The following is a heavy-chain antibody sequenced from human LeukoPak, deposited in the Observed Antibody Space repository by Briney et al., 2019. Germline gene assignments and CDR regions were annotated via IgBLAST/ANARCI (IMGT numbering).Heavy chain of an antibody. CDR2: ISGSGGST. CDR3: AKDTKRGYGSGSYSTYDY. V-gene: IGHV3-23*01. CDR1: GFTFSSYG. D-gene: IGHD3-10*01. Sequence: GGSLRLSCAASGFTFSSYGMSWVRQAPGKGLEWVSAISGSGGSTYYADSVKGRFAISRDNSKNTLYLQMNSLRAEDTAVYYCAKDTKRGYGSGSYSTYDYWGQGTLVTVSS. J-gene: IGHJ4*02.